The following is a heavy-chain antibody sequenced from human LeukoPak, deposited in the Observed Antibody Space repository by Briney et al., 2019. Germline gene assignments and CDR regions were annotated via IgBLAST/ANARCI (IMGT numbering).Heavy chain of an antibody. CDR3: ARQRGGQYEDGFDI. V-gene: IGHV1-46*01. Sequence: ASVKVSCKASGYTFSSSYMHWVRQAPGQELEWMGIINPSGGTTIYAQRFQGRVTMTRDTSTSTVYMGLSSLRYEDTAVYYCARQRGGQYEDGFDIWGQRTMVTVSS. CDR2: INPSGGTT. CDR1: GYTFSSSY. D-gene: IGHD2-8*01. J-gene: IGHJ3*02.